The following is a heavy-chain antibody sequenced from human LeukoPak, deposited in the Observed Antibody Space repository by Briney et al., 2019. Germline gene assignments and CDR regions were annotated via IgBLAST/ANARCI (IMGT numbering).Heavy chain of an antibody. CDR1: GLTFSSYS. J-gene: IGHJ4*02. V-gene: IGHV3-21*01. CDR3: ARFCSSTSCYDY. CDR2: ISSSSSYI. Sequence: GGSLRLSCAASGLTFSSYSMNWVRQAPGKGLEWVSSISSSSSYIYYADSVKGRFTISRDNAKNSLYLQMNSLRAEDTAVYYCARFCSSTSCYDYWGQGTLVTVSS. D-gene: IGHD2-2*01.